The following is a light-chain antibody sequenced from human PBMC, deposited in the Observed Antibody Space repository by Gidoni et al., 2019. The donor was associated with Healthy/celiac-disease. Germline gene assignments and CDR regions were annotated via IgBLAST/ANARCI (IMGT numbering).Light chain of an antibody. Sequence: ETVMTQSPATLPVSPGERATLSCRASQSVNSHLAWYQQKPGQAPRLLIYGASTRATSIPARFSGSGSGTEITLTISSLQSEDFAVYYCQQYNNWPPLTFGGGTKVEIK. CDR3: QQYNNWPPLT. J-gene: IGKJ4*01. CDR1: QSVNSH. CDR2: GAS. V-gene: IGKV3-15*01.